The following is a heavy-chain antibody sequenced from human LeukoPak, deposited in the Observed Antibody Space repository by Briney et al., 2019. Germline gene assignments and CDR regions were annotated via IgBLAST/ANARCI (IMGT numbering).Heavy chain of an antibody. CDR2: IYYSGST. CDR3: ARHDTAMVPFDY. D-gene: IGHD5-18*01. Sequence: RSSETLSLTCTVSGGPISSYYWSWIRQPPGKGLEWIGYIYYSGSTNYNPSLKSRVTISVDTSKNQFSLKLSSVTAADTAVYYCARHDTAMVPFDYWGQGTLVTVSS. CDR1: GGPISSYY. J-gene: IGHJ4*02. V-gene: IGHV4-59*08.